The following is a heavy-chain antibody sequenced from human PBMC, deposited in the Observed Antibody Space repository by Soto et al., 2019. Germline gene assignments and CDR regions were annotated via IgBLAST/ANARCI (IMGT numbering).Heavy chain of an antibody. CDR3: AKDRGYSSGWYFDS. CDR1: GFTFSSYG. D-gene: IGHD6-19*01. CDR2: ISYDGSNK. V-gene: IGHV3-30*18. Sequence: QVQLVESGGGVVQPGRSLRLSCAASGFTFSSYGMHWVRQAPGKGLEWVAVISYDGSNKYYADSVKGRFTISRDNSKNTLYLQMNSLRAEDTAVYYCAKDRGYSSGWYFDSWGQGTLVTVSS. J-gene: IGHJ4*02.